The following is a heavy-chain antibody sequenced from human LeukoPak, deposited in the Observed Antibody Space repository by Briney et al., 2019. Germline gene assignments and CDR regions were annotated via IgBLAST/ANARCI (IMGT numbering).Heavy chain of an antibody. CDR2: INPNSGGT. CDR1: GYTFTGYY. D-gene: IGHD4-17*01. V-gene: IGHV1-2*06. J-gene: IGHJ4*02. Sequence: ASVKVSCKASGYTFTGYYMHWVRQAPGQGLEWMGRINPNSGGTNYAQKFQGRVTMTRDTSISTAYMELSRLRSDDTAVYYCARLLTTVTAVNYWGQGTLVTVSS. CDR3: ARLLTTVTAVNY.